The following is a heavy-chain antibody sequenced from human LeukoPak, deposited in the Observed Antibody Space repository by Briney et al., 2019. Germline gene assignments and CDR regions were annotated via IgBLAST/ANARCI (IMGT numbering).Heavy chain of an antibody. CDR3: VKSAGKDGYRDLFDL. CDR1: GFTFSNSA. D-gene: IGHD5-24*01. V-gene: IGHV3-23*01. Sequence: GGSLRLSCIASGFTFSNSAHNWVRQAPGKGLEWVSTISNGGGSTAYADSVKGRFTISRDNSKNTLFLQMNSLRAEDTAVYYCVKSAGKDGYRDLFDLWGQGTLVTVSS. J-gene: IGHJ3*01. CDR2: ISNGGGST.